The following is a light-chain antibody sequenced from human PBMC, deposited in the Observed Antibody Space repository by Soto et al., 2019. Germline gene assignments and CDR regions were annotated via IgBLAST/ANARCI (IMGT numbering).Light chain of an antibody. CDR2: EVT. CDR1: SSDIGSYNY. CDR3: GSYRRSSTSYV. J-gene: IGLJ1*01. Sequence: QSALTQPASVSGSPGQSITISCTGTSSDIGSYNYVSWYQQHPGKAPKLIIYEVTNRPSGVSNRFSGSKSGDTASLTISGLQAEDEADYYCGSYRRSSTSYVFGTGTKLTVL. V-gene: IGLV2-14*01.